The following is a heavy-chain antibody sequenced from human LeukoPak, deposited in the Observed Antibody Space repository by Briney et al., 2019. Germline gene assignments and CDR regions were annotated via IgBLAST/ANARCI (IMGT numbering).Heavy chain of an antibody. CDR2: INKDGGEK. Sequence: GGSLRLSCAASGFTFSSYWMSWVRQAPGKGLEWVANINKDGGEKYYVDSVKGRFTISRDNAKNSLYLQMNSLRADDTAVYYCATEGDYYGRPIDYWGQGTLVTVSS. D-gene: IGHD3-10*02. CDR1: GFTFSSYW. CDR3: ATEGDYYGRPIDY. V-gene: IGHV3-7*03. J-gene: IGHJ4*02.